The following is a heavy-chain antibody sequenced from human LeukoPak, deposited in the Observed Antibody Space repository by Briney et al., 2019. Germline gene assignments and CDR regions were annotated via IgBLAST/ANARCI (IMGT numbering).Heavy chain of an antibody. V-gene: IGHV1-18*04. CDR2: ISTYNGNT. J-gene: IGHJ4*02. CDR1: GYIFTGYY. D-gene: IGHD2-2*01. Sequence: ASVKVSCKASGYIFTGYYMHWVRQAPGQGPEWMGWISTYNGNTNYAQKFQGRVTMTKDTSTSTAYMELRSLLLDDTAVYYCATRPGTYPYYFDFWGQGTLVTVSS. CDR3: ATRPGTYPYYFDF.